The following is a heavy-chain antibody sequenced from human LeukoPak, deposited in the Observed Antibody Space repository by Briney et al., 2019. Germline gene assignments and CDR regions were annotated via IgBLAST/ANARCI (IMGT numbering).Heavy chain of an antibody. CDR3: ARLADYDSSGYLSY. V-gene: IGHV1-46*01. D-gene: IGHD3-22*01. Sequence: GASVKVSCKASGYTFTRYYMHWVRQAPGQGLERMGIINPSGGSARYAQKFQGRVTMTRDTSTSTVYMEVSSLRSEDTAVYYRARLADYDSSGYLSYWGQGTLVTVSS. CDR1: GYTFTRYY. J-gene: IGHJ4*02. CDR2: INPSGGSA.